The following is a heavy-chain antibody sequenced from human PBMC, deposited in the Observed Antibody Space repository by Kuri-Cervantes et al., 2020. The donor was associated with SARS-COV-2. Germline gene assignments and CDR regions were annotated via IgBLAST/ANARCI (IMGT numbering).Heavy chain of an antibody. Sequence: GESLKISCAASGFNFNIYSMNWVRQAPGKGLEWVSAISSQSLYIYYADSAKGRFTISRDNARNSVYLQMSNLRTEDTAVYYCANPGRNDAFDIWGQGTMVTVSS. CDR3: ANPGRNDAFDI. V-gene: IGHV3-21*06. D-gene: IGHD2-8*02. CDR1: GFNFNIYS. CDR2: ISSQSLYI. J-gene: IGHJ3*02.